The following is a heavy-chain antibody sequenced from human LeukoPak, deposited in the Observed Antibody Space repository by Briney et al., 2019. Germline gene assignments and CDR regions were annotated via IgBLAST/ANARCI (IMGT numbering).Heavy chain of an antibody. CDR2: ISSSSSYI. CDR1: GFTFSSYS. CDR3: ARWDDSSGYYPYYFDY. V-gene: IGHV3-21*01. J-gene: IGHJ4*02. Sequence: AGGSLRLSGAASGFTFSSYSMNWVRQAPGKGLEWVSSISSSSSYIYYADSVKGRFTISRDNAKKSLYLQMNSLRAEDTAVYYCARWDDSSGYYPYYFDYWGQGTLVTVSS. D-gene: IGHD3-22*01.